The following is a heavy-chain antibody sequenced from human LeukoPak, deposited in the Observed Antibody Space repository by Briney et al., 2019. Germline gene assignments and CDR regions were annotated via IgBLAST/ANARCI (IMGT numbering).Heavy chain of an antibody. V-gene: IGHV4-59*01. J-gene: IGHJ4*02. CDR1: GGSTNSYY. Sequence: SETLSLTCIVSGGSTNSYYWSWIRQPPGKGLEWVGYIHYSGSTMFNPSLKSRVTISIDTSKNQFSLKLSSVTAADTAVYYCARADYDSSPPHFDYWGQGTLVTVSS. CDR3: ARADYDSSPPHFDY. D-gene: IGHD3-22*01. CDR2: IHYSGST.